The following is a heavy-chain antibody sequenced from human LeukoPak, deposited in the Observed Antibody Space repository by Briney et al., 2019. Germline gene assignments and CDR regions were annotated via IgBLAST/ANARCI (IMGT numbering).Heavy chain of an antibody. J-gene: IGHJ4*02. CDR3: ATLPRLGIAAAVDY. V-gene: IGHV1-24*01. Sequence: ASVKVSCKVSGYTLTKLSLHWVRQAPGKGPEWMGGFDPEDGETIYAQKFQGRVTMTEDTSTDTVYMELRSLRSEDTAVYYCATLPRLGIAAAVDYWGQGTLVTVSS. CDR1: GYTLTKLS. D-gene: IGHD6-13*01. CDR2: FDPEDGET.